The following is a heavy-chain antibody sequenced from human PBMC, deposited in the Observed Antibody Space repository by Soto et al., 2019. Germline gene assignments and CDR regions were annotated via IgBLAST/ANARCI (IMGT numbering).Heavy chain of an antibody. D-gene: IGHD6-19*01. CDR1: GYTFTSYG. Sequence: GASVKVSCKASGYTFTSYGISWVRQAPGQGLEWMGWISAYNGNTNYAQKLQGRVTMTTDTSTSTAYMELRSLRSDDTAVYYCARAPQSSGWYLGEKYYFDYWGQGTLVTV. V-gene: IGHV1-18*01. CDR3: ARAPQSSGWYLGEKYYFDY. CDR2: ISAYNGNT. J-gene: IGHJ4*02.